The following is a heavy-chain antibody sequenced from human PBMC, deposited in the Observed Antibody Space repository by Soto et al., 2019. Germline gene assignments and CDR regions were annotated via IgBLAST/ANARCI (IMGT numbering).Heavy chain of an antibody. V-gene: IGHV1-69*13. CDR2: IIPIFATA. D-gene: IGHD3-22*01. Sequence: GASVKVSCKASGGTFSSLAISWVRQAPGQGLEWMGGIIPIFATANYAQKFQGRVTITADGSTTTSYMELSTLRSDDTAVYYCACDSSGYPLVYWGQGTMVTVSS. CDR3: ACDSSGYPLVY. J-gene: IGHJ4*02. CDR1: GGTFSSLA.